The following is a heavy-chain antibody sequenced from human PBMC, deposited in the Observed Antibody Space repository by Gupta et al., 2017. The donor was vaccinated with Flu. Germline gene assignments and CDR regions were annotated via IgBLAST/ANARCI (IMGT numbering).Heavy chain of an antibody. V-gene: IGHV3-33*01. CDR2: IWYDGSHK. CDR3: ARDLKVIGSPPLNY. J-gene: IGHJ4*02. CDR1: GFTFSRSG. Sequence: QVQLVESGGGVVQPGRSLRLSCAASGFTFSRSGMHWVRQAPGKGLGWVAVIWYDGSHKDYADSVKGRFTISRDNSKNTVYLQMDSLRGEDTAVYYCARDLKVIGSPPLNYWGQGTLVTVFS. D-gene: IGHD1-26*01.